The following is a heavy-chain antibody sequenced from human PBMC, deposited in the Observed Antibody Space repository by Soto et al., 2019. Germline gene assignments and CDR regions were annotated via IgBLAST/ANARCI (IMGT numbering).Heavy chain of an antibody. CDR1: GYTFTSYG. CDR3: AGVKSVAGGKYYFDY. J-gene: IGHJ4*02. V-gene: IGHV1-18*01. D-gene: IGHD6-13*01. CDR2: INAYNGKT. Sequence: QVQLVQSGAEVKKPGASVKGSCKASGYTFTSYGISWVRQAPGQGLEWMGWINAYNGKTQYAQKLQGRVTITTDTSTSTAYMELRSLRSDDTAVYYCAGVKSVAGGKYYFDYWRQGTLVTASS.